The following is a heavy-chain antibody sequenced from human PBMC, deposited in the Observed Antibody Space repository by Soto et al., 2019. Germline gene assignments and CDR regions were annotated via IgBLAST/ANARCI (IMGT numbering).Heavy chain of an antibody. V-gene: IGHV3-30-3*01. CDR1: GFTFSSYA. CDR2: ISYDGSNK. D-gene: IGHD3-3*01. J-gene: IGHJ4*02. Sequence: QVQLVESGGGVVQPGRSLRLSCAASGFTFSSYAMHWVRQAPGKGLEWVAVISYDGSNKYYADSVKGRFTISRDNSKNTLYLQMNSLRAEDTAVYYCARGQAYYDIWSGTGGFDYWGQGTLVTVSS. CDR3: ARGQAYYDIWSGTGGFDY.